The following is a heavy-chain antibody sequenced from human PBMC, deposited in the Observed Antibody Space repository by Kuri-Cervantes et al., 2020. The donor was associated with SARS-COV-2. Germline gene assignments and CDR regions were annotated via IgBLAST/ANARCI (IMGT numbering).Heavy chain of an antibody. J-gene: IGHJ4*02. CDR2: IYYSGST. Sequence: SETLSLTCTVSGGSISSSSYYWGWIRQPPGKGLEWIGSIYYSGSTYYNPSLKSRVTISVDTSKNQFSLKLSSVTTADTAVYYCARWIYESLYFFDFWGQGTLVTVSS. D-gene: IGHD3-3*01. CDR3: ARWIYESLYFFDF. CDR1: GGSISSSSYY. V-gene: IGHV4-39*07.